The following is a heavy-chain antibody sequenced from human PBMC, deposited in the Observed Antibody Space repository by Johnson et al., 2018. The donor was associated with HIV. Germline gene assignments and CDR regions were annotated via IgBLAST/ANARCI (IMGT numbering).Heavy chain of an antibody. CDR3: AKDEEGYCSGGSCYAKAFDI. CDR2: ISWNSGNI. J-gene: IGHJ3*02. CDR1: GFPFDDYA. Sequence: VESGGGLVQPGRSLRLSCAASGFPFDDYAMHWVRQAPGKGLEWVSGISWNSGNIGYADSVTGRFPISRDNAKHSLYLQMNSLRAEDTAVYYCAKDEEGYCSGGSCYAKAFDIWGQGTMVTVSS. D-gene: IGHD2-15*01. V-gene: IGHV3-9*01.